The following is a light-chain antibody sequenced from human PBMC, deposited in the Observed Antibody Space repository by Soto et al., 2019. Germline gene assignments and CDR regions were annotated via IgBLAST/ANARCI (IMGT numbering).Light chain of an antibody. V-gene: IGLV4-60*03. J-gene: IGLJ3*02. CDR2: LERSGNY. CDR3: ETWDSNPRV. CDR1: SGHSSYI. Sequence: QLVLTQSSSASASLESSVKLTCTLSSGHSSYIIAWHQQQPGKAPRYLMKLERSGNYNKGSGVPDRFSGSSSGADRYLTISNLRSEDEADYYCETWDSNPRVFGGGTQLTVL.